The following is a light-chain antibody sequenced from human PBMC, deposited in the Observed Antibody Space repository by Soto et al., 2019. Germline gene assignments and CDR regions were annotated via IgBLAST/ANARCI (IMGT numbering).Light chain of an antibody. J-gene: IGKJ1*01. Sequence: ETGMTQSRATLSVTPGERGTLSYRASHSVGSTLAWYQQKPGQGPRLLMYDTSTRASAIPARFSGSGAGTEYALTISSLQSEDFAVYYCQQNNKWPRTFGQGTKVDIK. CDR2: DTS. CDR3: QQNNKWPRT. CDR1: HSVGST. V-gene: IGKV3-15*01.